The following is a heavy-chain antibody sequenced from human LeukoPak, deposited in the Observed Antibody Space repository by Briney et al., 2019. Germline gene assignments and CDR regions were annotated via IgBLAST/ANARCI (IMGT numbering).Heavy chain of an antibody. Sequence: ASVKVSCKASGYTFTGYYMHWVRQAPGQGLEWMGWINPNSGGTNYAQKFQGWVTMTRDTSISTAYMELSRLRSDDTAVYYCARGDFVAAADLDYWGQGTLVTVSS. D-gene: IGHD6-13*01. CDR3: ARGDFVAAADLDY. J-gene: IGHJ4*02. CDR1: GYTFTGYY. V-gene: IGHV1-2*04. CDR2: INPNSGGT.